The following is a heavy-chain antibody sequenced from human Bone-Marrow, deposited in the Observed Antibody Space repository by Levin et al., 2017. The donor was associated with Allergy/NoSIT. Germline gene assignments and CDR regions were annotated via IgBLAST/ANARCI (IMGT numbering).Heavy chain of an antibody. CDR1: GFNFDDYV. Sequence: SGGSLRLSCEASGFNFDDYVMHWVRQAPGKGLEWVSGISWNSASTAYAESVKGRFTISRDNAKNSLYLQMNSLRSEDTALYFCARDMTIFVGGMDVWGQGTTVTVSS. CDR3: ARDMTIFVGGMDV. V-gene: IGHV3-9*01. D-gene: IGHD3-3*01. CDR2: ISWNSAST. J-gene: IGHJ6*02.